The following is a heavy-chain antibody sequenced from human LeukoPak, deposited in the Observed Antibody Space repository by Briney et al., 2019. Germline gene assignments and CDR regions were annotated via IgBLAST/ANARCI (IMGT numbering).Heavy chain of an antibody. CDR1: GFTLSSYS. J-gene: IGHJ4*02. Sequence: GGSLRLSCAASGFTLSSYSINWVRQAPGKGLEWVSYISSSSTHIYYADSVKGRFTISRDDARNSLYLQMNSLRAEDTAIYYCARFEHSSSSFDYWGQGTLVTVSS. CDR2: ISSSSTHI. V-gene: IGHV3-21*01. CDR3: ARFEHSSSSFDY. D-gene: IGHD6-6*01.